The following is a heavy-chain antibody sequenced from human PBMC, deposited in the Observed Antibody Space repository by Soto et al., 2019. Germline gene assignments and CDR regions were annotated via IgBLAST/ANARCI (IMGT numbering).Heavy chain of an antibody. CDR1: GYSSTSYW. Sequence: PGESLKISCKGSGYSSTSYWVGWVRQMPGKGLEWMGIIYPGDSDTRYSPSFQGQVTISADKSISTAYLQWSSLKASDTAMYYCARTSAAGKYYYGMDVSGQGTTVTVSS. D-gene: IGHD6-13*01. CDR3: ARTSAAGKYYYGMDV. J-gene: IGHJ6*02. V-gene: IGHV5-51*01. CDR2: IYPGDSDT.